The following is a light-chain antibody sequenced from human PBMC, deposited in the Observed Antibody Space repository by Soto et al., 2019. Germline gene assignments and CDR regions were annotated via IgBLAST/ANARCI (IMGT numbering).Light chain of an antibody. CDR2: EVS. CDR3: SSYTTSSTHWV. Sequence: QSVLTQPASVSGSPGQSITISCTGTSSDVGGYNYVSWYQQHPGKAPKLMIYEVSNRPSGFSNRFSGSKSGNTASLTISVLQAEDGDDYYCSSYTTSSTHWVFGGGTKLTVL. CDR1: SSDVGGYNY. J-gene: IGLJ3*02. V-gene: IGLV2-14*01.